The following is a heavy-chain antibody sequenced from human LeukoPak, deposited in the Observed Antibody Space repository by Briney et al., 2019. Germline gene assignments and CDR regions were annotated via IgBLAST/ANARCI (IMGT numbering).Heavy chain of an antibody. D-gene: IGHD4-17*01. CDR3: ASLTVTRFDP. CDR1: GGSFSGYY. CDR2: INHSGGT. Sequence: SETLSLTCAVYGGSFSGYYWSWIRQPPGKGLEWIGEINHSGGTNYNPSLKSRVTISVDTSKNQFSLKLSSVTAADTAVYYCASLTVTRFDPWGQGTLVTVSS. V-gene: IGHV4-34*01. J-gene: IGHJ5*02.